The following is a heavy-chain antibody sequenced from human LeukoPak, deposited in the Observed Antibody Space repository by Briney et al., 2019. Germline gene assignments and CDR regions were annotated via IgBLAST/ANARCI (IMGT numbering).Heavy chain of an antibody. D-gene: IGHD1-26*01. CDR2: IIPIFGST. V-gene: IGHV1-69*05. J-gene: IGHJ6*03. Sequence: SVKVSCNASGDIFNSYSVSWVRQAPGQGLEWMGGIIPIFGSTNYAQKFQGRVTITTDQSTRTAYMELNSLSSDDTAVYYCAREGRSRGSLPNSYYYMDVWGKGTTVTVSS. CDR3: AREGRSRGSLPNSYYYMDV. CDR1: GDIFNSYS.